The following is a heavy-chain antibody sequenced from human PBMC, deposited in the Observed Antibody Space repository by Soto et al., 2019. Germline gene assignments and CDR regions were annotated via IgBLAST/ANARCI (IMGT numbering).Heavy chain of an antibody. CDR1: GGSISSNNYY. CDR2: IYYSGST. Sequence: PSETLSLTCTVSGGSISSNNYYWGWIRQPPGKGLEWIGYIYYSGSTYYNPSLKSRVTISVDTSKNQFSLKLSSVTAADTAVYYCARSGYSYGPNPLLYWGQGTLVTVSS. D-gene: IGHD5-18*01. CDR3: ARSGYSYGPNPLLY. J-gene: IGHJ4*02. V-gene: IGHV4-31*03.